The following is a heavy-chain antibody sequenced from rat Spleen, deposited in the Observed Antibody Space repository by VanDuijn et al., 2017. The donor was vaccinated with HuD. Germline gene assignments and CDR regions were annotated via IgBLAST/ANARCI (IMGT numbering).Heavy chain of an antibody. J-gene: IGHJ2*01. D-gene: IGHD5-1*01. CDR2: IWAGGST. V-gene: IGHV2-43*01. CDR1: GFSLTSNH. Sequence: QVQLKESGPGLVQPSQTLSLTCTVSGFSLTSNHVSWVRQPPGKGLEWMGVIWAGGSTAYNSLLKSRLSISRDTSKNQVFLKMNSLQSEDTTTYYCAREVLTGRGYYFDYWGQGVMVTVSS. CDR3: AREVLTGRGYYFDY.